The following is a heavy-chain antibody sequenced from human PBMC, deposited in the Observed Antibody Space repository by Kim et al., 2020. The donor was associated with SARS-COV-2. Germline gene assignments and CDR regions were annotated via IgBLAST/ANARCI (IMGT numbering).Heavy chain of an antibody. CDR3: ARQVRGVRIAAAENWFDP. CDR2: IYTSGST. Sequence: SETLSLTCTVSGGSISSYYWSWIRQPAGKGLEWIGRIYTSGSTNYNPSLKSRVTMSVDTSKNQFSLKLSSVTAADTAVYYCARQVRGVRIAAAENWFDPWGQGTLVTVSS. CDR1: GGSISSYY. J-gene: IGHJ5*02. D-gene: IGHD6-13*01. V-gene: IGHV4-4*07.